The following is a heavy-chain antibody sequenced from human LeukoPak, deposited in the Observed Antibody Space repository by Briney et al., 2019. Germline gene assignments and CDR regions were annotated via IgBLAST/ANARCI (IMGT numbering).Heavy chain of an antibody. CDR3: GRYKSTLGPFDF. CDR1: GYNINKGYY. V-gene: IGHV4-38-2*02. J-gene: IGHJ4*02. D-gene: IGHD2/OR15-2a*01. Sequence: SETLSLTCSVSGYNINKGYYWGWVRQPLGKGLEWIGAIYHSGTTYYNPSLKNRLTFSVDTSNNQFSVRLRSVTAADTAIYYCGRYKSTLGPFDFWGQGTLVTVSS. CDR2: IYHSGTT.